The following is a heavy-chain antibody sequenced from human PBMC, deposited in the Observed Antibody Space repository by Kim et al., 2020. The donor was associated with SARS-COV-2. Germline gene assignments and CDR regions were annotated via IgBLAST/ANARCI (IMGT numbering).Heavy chain of an antibody. CDR1: GFTFSSYD. CDR2: IGTAGDT. Sequence: GGSLRLSRAASGFTFSSYDMHWVRQATGKGLEWVSTIGTAGDTYYPGSVKGRFTISRENAKNSLYLQMNSLRAGDTAVYYCARAPARIAVAGYYFYYGMDVWGQGTTVTVSS. CDR3: ARAPARIAVAGYYFYYGMDV. J-gene: IGHJ6*02. D-gene: IGHD6-19*01. V-gene: IGHV3-13*01.